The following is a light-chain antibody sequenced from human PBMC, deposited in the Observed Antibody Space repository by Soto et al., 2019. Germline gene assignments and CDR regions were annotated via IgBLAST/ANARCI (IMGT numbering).Light chain of an antibody. V-gene: IGKV1-5*01. Sequence: DIQMTQSPSTLSVSVGDRVTITCRASQSISNWLAWYQQKPGKAPTLLIYDVSRLESGVPSRFTGSVSGTEFTLTINSLQPDDFATYYCQQYDSDYTFGQGTKVAIK. J-gene: IGKJ2*01. CDR2: DVS. CDR3: QQYDSDYT. CDR1: QSISNW.